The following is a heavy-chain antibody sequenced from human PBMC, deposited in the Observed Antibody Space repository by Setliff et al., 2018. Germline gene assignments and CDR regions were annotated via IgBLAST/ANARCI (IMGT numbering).Heavy chain of an antibody. CDR3: TRGGERYHTAN. D-gene: IGHD2-2*01. CDR2: IYYRGDT. Sequence: LETLSLTCTVSGASLSSGTYYWGWIRQPPGKGLEWIGRIYYRGDTYYNPSLKSRITMSIDKSKNQFSLNLRSVTAADTAVYYCTRGGERYHTANWGQGALVTVSS. J-gene: IGHJ4*02. CDR1: GASLSSGTYY. V-gene: IGHV4-39*07.